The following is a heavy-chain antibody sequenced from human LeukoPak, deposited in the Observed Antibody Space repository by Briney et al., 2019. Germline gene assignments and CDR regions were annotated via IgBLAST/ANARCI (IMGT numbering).Heavy chain of an antibody. V-gene: IGHV3-53*01. J-gene: IGHJ4*02. CDR2: FYSGGST. CDR3: ARGGATVSSRSFDY. CDR1: GFTVSSNY. D-gene: IGHD4-17*01. Sequence: GGSLRLSCAASGFTVSSNYMSWVRQAPGKGLEWVSVFYSGGSTYYADSVKGRFTISRDNSKNTLYLQMNSLRAEDTAVYYCARGGATVSSRSFDYWGQGTLVTVSS.